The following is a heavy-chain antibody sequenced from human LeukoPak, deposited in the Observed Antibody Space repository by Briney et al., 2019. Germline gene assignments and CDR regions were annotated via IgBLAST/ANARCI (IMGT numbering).Heavy chain of an antibody. CDR3: ATLPPIVVVPAAIRQSTIFDY. CDR1: GFTFSSYS. CDR2: ISSSSSTI. Sequence: GGSLRLSCAASGFTFSSYSMNWVRQAPGKGLEWVSYISSSSSTIYYADSVKGRFTISRDNAKNSLYLQMNSLRAEDTAVYYCATLPPIVVVPAAIRQSTIFDYWGQGTLVTVSS. V-gene: IGHV3-48*01. J-gene: IGHJ4*02. D-gene: IGHD2-2*02.